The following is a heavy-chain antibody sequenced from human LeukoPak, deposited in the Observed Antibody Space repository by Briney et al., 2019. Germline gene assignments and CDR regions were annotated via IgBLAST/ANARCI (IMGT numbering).Heavy chain of an antibody. V-gene: IGHV1-18*01. CDR1: GYTFTSYG. CDR3: ARGGQWLVYRNWFDP. CDR2: ISAYNGDT. J-gene: IGHJ5*02. D-gene: IGHD6-19*01. Sequence: ASVKVSCKASGYTFTSYGISWVRQAPGQGLEWMGWISAYNGDTNYAQKLQGRVTMTTDTSTSTAYMELRSLRSDDTAVYYCARGGQWLVYRNWFDPWGQGTLVTVSS.